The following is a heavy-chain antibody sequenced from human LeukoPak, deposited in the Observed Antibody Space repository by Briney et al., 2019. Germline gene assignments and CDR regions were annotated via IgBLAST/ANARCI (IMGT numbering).Heavy chain of an antibody. D-gene: IGHD2-2*02. J-gene: IGHJ6*02. V-gene: IGHV4-34*01. CDR1: GGSFSGYY. CDR3: ARIVVPAAIGRAYYYGMDV. CDR2: INHSGST. Sequence: SETLSLTCAVYGGSFSGYYWSWIRQPPGKGLEWIGEINHSGSTNYNPSLKSRVTISVDTSKNQFSLKLSSVTAADTAVYYCARIVVPAAIGRAYYYGMDVWGQGTTVTVSS.